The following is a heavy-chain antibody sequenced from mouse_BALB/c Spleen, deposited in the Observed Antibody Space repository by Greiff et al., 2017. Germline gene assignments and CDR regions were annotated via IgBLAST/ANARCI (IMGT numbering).Heavy chain of an antibody. CDR1: GYSFTSYW. D-gene: IGHD1-1*01. CDR3: ARDYGSSHWFAY. CDR2: IDPSDSET. Sequence: QVQLQQSGPQLVRPGASVKISCKASGYSFTSYWMHWVKQRPGQGLEWIGMIDPSDSETRLNQKFKDKATLTVDKSSSTAYMQLSSPTSEDSAVYYCARDYGSSHWFAYWGQGTLVTVSA. J-gene: IGHJ3*01. V-gene: IGHV1S127*01.